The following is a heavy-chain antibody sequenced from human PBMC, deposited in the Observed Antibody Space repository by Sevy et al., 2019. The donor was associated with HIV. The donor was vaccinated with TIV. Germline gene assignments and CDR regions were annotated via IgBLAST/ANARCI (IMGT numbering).Heavy chain of an antibody. CDR1: GYTFTGYY. D-gene: IGHD2-2*01. CDR2: INPNSGGT. Sequence: ASVKVSCKASGYTFTGYYMHWVRQAPGQGLEWMGWINPNSGGTNYAQKFQGRVTMTRDTSISTAYMELSRLRSDETAVYYCARELYCSSTSCYDAFDIWGQGTMVTV. CDR3: ARELYCSSTSCYDAFDI. J-gene: IGHJ3*02. V-gene: IGHV1-2*02.